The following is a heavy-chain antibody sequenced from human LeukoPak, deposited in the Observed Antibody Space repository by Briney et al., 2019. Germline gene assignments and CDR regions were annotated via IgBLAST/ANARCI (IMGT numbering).Heavy chain of an antibody. CDR3: VRVGKEYDFWSGPLHLFDS. CDR2: IYYSGST. CDR1: GGSISSYY. D-gene: IGHD3-3*01. V-gene: IGHV4-59*01. J-gene: IGHJ4*02. Sequence: SETLSLTCTVSGGSISSYYWSWIRQPPGKGLEWIGYIYYSGSTNYNPSLKSRVTISVDTSKNQFSLKLSSVTAADTGVYYCVRVGKEYDFWSGPLHLFDSWGQGTLVTVSS.